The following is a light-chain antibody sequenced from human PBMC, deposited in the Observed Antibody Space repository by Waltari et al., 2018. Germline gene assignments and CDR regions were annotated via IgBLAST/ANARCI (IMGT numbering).Light chain of an antibody. CDR3: SSYTTSSAPGV. J-gene: IGLJ1*01. CDR1: DRHVGAYYF. Sequence: QSALTQPASVSGSPGQSITISCSGTDRHVGAYYFFPWYQQHPGKAPHIIIYEVSNRPSGISNRFSASKSGNTASLTISGLQAEDEADYYCSSYTTSSAPGVFGTGTRVTVL. CDR2: EVS. V-gene: IGLV2-14*01.